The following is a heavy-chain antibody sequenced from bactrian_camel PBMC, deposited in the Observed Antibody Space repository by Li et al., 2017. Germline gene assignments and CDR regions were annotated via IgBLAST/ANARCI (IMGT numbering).Heavy chain of an antibody. J-gene: IGHJ4*01. V-gene: IGHV3S53*01. CDR2: TDSDGTI. Sequence: HVQLVESGGGSVQSGGSLRLSCVASGRTNGGLCLGWFRQAPGKGREGVAATDSDGTITYAESVKGRFTLSRDNAKSTVYLQMNNLKSEDTAVYYCGVDRSRYVCAITSWFKSSEYHYWGQGTQVTVS. CDR3: GVDRSRYVCAITSWFKSSEYHY. D-gene: IGHD5*01. CDR1: GRTNGGLC.